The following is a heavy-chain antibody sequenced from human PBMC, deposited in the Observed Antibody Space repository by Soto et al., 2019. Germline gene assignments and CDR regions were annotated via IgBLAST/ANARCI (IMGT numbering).Heavy chain of an antibody. Sequence: EVQLLESGGGRIQPGGSLRLSCAASGLTFSSYAMHWVRQVPGKGLQWVSGISGSGSSTYYSDSGRGRFTISRDNSRNTLYPQMSCLRVGETDLYDCGRGDRNQPAVVDYWGQGTLVTVSS. D-gene: IGHD2-2*01. V-gene: IGHV3-23*01. CDR1: GLTFSSYA. J-gene: IGHJ4*02. CDR2: ISGSGSST. CDR3: GRGDRNQPAVVDY.